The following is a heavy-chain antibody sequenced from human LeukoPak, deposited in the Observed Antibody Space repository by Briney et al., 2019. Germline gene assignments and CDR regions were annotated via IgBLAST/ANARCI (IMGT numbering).Heavy chain of an antibody. CDR3: ARERVGAPYFGDYVWGSYRYTLDY. V-gene: IGHV4-61*02. Sequence: PSETLSLTCTVSGASISSGTYYWNWIRQPAGKGLEWIGRIFASGSTNYNPSLKSRVTISLDTSKNQLSLKLRSVTAADTAVYYCARERVGAPYFGDYVWGSYRYTLDYWGQGTLVTVSS. CDR1: GASISSGTYY. D-gene: IGHD3-16*02. J-gene: IGHJ4*02. CDR2: IFASGST.